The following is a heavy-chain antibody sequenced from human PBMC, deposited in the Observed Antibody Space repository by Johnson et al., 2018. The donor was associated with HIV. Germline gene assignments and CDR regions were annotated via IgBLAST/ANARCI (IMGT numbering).Heavy chain of an antibody. Sequence: VQLVESGGGLVQPGRSLRLSCAASGFSVSSNYMSWVRQAPGKGLELVSVIYSGGSTYYADSVKGRFTISRDNSKTTLYLQMNRLRAEDTAVYYCARARDRSSSRDAFDIWGQGTMVTVSS. D-gene: IGHD6-13*01. CDR3: ARARDRSSSRDAFDI. J-gene: IGHJ3*02. CDR1: GFSVSSNY. V-gene: IGHV3-66*01. CDR2: IYSGGST.